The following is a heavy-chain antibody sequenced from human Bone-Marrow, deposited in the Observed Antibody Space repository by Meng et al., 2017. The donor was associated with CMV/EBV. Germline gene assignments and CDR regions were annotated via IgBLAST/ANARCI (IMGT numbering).Heavy chain of an antibody. V-gene: IGHV3-13*01. J-gene: IGHJ6*02. CDR1: GFTFSSYD. CDR2: IGTAGDT. Sequence: GESLKISCAASGFTFSSYDMHWVRQATGKGLEWVSAIGTAGDTYYPGSVKGRFTISRDNSKNSLYLQMNSLRTEDTALYYCAKDHHRGYCSSTSCYGEYYYYGMDVWGQGTTVTVSS. D-gene: IGHD2-2*01. CDR3: AKDHHRGYCSSTSCYGEYYYYGMDV.